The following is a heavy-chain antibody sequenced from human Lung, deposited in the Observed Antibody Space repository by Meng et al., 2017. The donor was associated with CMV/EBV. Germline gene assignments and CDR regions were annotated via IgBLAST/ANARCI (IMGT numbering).Heavy chain of an antibody. Sequence: SXAASGFTFSSYWMHWVRQAPGKGLVWVSRINSDGSSTSYADSVKGRFTISRDNAKNTLYLQMNSLRAEDTAVYYCARGEDIVVENWFDPWGQGTLVTVSS. J-gene: IGHJ5*02. CDR1: GFTFSSYW. CDR2: INSDGSST. V-gene: IGHV3-74*01. D-gene: IGHD2-15*01. CDR3: ARGEDIVVENWFDP.